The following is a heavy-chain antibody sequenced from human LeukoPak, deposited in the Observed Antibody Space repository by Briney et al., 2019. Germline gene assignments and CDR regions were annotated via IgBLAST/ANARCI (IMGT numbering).Heavy chain of an antibody. D-gene: IGHD3-3*01. CDR3: ARRSGSGYYYMDV. Sequence: SETLSLTCAVSGYSISSGYYWGWVRQPPGKGLEGIGSVYHSGSTFYKPSLNRRATISVDTSKNQFSLKLNSVTAADPAVYYCARRSGSGYYYMDVWGKGTTLTVSS. CDR2: VYHSGST. CDR1: GYSISSGYY. J-gene: IGHJ6*03. V-gene: IGHV4-38-2*01.